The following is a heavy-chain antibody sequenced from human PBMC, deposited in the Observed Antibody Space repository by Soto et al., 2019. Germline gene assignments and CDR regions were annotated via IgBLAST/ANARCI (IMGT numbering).Heavy chain of an antibody. CDR1: GGSISIGDYY. D-gene: IGHD3-10*01. CDR3: ARDLWFGEYYYYGMDV. V-gene: IGHV4-30-4*01. J-gene: IGHJ6*02. Sequence: KPSETLSLTCTVSGGSISIGDYYWSWIRQPPGKGLEWIGYIYYSGSTYYNPSLKSRVTISVDTSKNQFSLKLSSVTAADTAVYYCARDLWFGEYYYYGMDVWGQGTTVTVSS. CDR2: IYYSGST.